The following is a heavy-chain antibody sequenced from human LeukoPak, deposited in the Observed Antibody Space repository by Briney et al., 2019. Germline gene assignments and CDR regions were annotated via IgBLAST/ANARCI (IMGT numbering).Heavy chain of an antibody. J-gene: IGHJ4*02. V-gene: IGHV4-59*01. D-gene: IGHD1-26*01. CDR3: ARVGKGGATRYYFDY. CDR1: GFTFSSYE. Sequence: LRLPCAASGFTFSSYEMNWVRQAPGKGLEWIGYIYYSGSTNYNPSLKSRVTISVDTSKNQFSLKLSSVTAADTAVYYCARVGKGGATRYYFDYWGQGTLVTVSS. CDR2: IYYSGST.